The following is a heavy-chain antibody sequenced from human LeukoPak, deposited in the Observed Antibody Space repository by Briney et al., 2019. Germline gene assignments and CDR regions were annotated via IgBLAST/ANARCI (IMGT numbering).Heavy chain of an antibody. CDR1: GYTFTSYD. CDR3: ARVVRLASGSYYPRY. CDR2: MNPNSGNT. D-gene: IGHD3-10*01. J-gene: IGHJ4*02. V-gene: IGHV1-8*01. Sequence: ASVKVSCKASGYTFTSYDINRVRQATGQGLEWMGWMNPNSGNTGYAQKFQGRVTMTRNTSISTAYMELSSLRSEDTAVYYCARVVRLASGSYYPRYWGQGTLVTVSS.